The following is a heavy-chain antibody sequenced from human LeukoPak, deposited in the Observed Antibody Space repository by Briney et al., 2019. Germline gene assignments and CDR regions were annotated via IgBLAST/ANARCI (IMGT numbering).Heavy chain of an antibody. Sequence: GGSLRLSCAASGXTVSSNYMNWVRQAPGKGPEWVSVIYRGGNTYYADSVKGRFTISRDSSKNTLYLQMNSLRAEDTAVYYCARLWFGELAFDYWGQGTLVTVSS. CDR1: GXTVSSNY. CDR2: IYRGGNT. J-gene: IGHJ4*02. D-gene: IGHD3-10*01. CDR3: ARLWFGELAFDY. V-gene: IGHV3-66*01.